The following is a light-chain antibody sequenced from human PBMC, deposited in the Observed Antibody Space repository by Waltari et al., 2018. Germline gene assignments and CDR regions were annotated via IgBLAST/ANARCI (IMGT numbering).Light chain of an antibody. V-gene: IGKV1-39*01. CDR1: QSIATR. Sequence: DIQMTQSPSSLSASVGDRVTITCRASQSIATRLNWYQQKPGKAPKVLIYDASTLQSGVPSRFSGSESGTDFTLTISSLQPEDSASYFCQQSSRLPYTFGQGTKLEMK. CDR2: DAS. CDR3: QQSSRLPYT. J-gene: IGKJ2*01.